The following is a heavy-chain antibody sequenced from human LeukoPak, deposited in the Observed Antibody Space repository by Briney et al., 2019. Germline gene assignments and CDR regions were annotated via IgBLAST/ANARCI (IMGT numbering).Heavy chain of an antibody. Sequence: GGSLRLSCAASGFTFSSYWMSWDRQAPGKGLECVANIKEDGSEEYYVDSVKGRFSISRDNAKNSLYLQMNSLRAEDTAVYYCARDWLAGNPYHAFDLWGKGTMVTVSS. CDR2: IKEDGSEE. D-gene: IGHD3-22*01. CDR3: ARDWLAGNPYHAFDL. J-gene: IGHJ3*01. V-gene: IGHV3-7*01. CDR1: GFTFSSYW.